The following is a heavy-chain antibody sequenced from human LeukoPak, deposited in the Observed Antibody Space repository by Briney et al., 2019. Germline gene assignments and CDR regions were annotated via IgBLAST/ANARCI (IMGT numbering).Heavy chain of an antibody. J-gene: IGHJ4*02. D-gene: IGHD6-19*01. Sequence: PSETLSLTCTVSGGSISSSSYYWGWIRQPPGKGLEWIGSIYYSGSTYYNPSLTSRVTISVDTSKNQFSLKLSSVTAADTAVYYWASRIAVAGTDYFDYWGQGTLVTVSS. CDR3: ASRIAVAGTDYFDY. CDR2: IYYSGST. CDR1: GGSISSSSYY. V-gene: IGHV4-39*01.